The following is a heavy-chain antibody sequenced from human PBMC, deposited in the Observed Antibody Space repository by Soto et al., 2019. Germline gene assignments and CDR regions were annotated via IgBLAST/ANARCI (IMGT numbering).Heavy chain of an antibody. CDR3: ARYCSSTSCYDDDYYYYNLDV. J-gene: IGHJ6*02. D-gene: IGHD2-2*01. Sequence: SETLSLTCTVSGGSISSYYWSWIRQPPGKGLEWIGYIYYSGSTNYNPSLKSRVTISVDTSKNQFSLKLSSVTAADTAVYYCARYCSSTSCYDDDYYYYNLDVWGQGATVTVSS. V-gene: IGHV4-59*08. CDR2: IYYSGST. CDR1: GGSISSYY.